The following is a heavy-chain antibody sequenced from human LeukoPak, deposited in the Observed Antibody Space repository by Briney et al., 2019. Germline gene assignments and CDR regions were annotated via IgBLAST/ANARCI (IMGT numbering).Heavy chain of an antibody. CDR2: IFYSGST. D-gene: IGHD6-13*01. V-gene: IGHV4-39*01. CDR3: ARRLAGYAFDI. J-gene: IGHJ3*02. CDR1: SGSISTSNYY. Sequence: SETLSLTCTVSSGSISTSNYYWGWVRQPPGKALEWIGNIFYSGSTYYSPSLKSRVTISVDTSKNQFSLKLSSVTAADTAVYYCARRLAGYAFDIWGQGTMVTVSS.